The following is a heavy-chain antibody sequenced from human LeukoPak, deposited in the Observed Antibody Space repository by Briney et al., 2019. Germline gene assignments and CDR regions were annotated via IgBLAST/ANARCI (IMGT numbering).Heavy chain of an antibody. J-gene: IGHJ4*02. V-gene: IGHV4-34*01. Sequence: SETLSLTCDVYGVSFSTYYWSWIRQSQEKGLEWIGEVNHSGYTNYNPSLKGRVTISVDTSKNQFSLKLSSVTAADTAVYYCARQLYGSDYWGQGTLVTVSS. CDR1: GVSFSTYY. CDR2: VNHSGYT. CDR3: ARQLYGSDY. D-gene: IGHD4-17*01.